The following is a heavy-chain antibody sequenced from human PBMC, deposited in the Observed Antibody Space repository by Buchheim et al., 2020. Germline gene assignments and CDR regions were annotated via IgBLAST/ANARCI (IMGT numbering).Heavy chain of an antibody. CDR2: IDHSGFT. D-gene: IGHD5-18*01. J-gene: IGHJ4*02. CDR1: GDSVSNGNW. V-gene: IGHV4-4*02. Sequence: QVQLQESGPGLVKPSGTLSLTCAVSGDSVSNGNWWNWVRQPPGKGLEWIGEIDHSGFTKYNPSLKSRVSIELDKPKNQSPLKLTSVTAADTAVYYCARDSGYRSEYWGQGTL. CDR3: ARDSGYRSEY.